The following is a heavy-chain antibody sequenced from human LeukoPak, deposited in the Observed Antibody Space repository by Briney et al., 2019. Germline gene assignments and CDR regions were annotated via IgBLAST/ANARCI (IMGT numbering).Heavy chain of an antibody. V-gene: IGHV3-33*01. CDR3: ARDRVGGTNYFDY. CDR2: IWYGGNNK. Sequence: PGRSLRLSCAASGFTFSSYGMHWARQAPGKGLEWVAIIWYGGNNKFYADSVKGRFTISRDNSKNTLYLQMNSLRAEDTAVYYCARDRVGGTNYFDYWGQGTLVTVSS. D-gene: IGHD1-26*01. J-gene: IGHJ4*02. CDR1: GFTFSSYG.